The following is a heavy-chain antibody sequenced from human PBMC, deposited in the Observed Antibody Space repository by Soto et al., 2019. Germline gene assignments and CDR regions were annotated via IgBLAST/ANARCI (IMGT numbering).Heavy chain of an antibody. CDR1: GGSVSDYY. J-gene: IGHJ4*02. CDR2: IYNNGIT. Sequence: SETLSLTCSVSGGSVSDYYWSWIRQAPGKGLEWIGYIYNNGITNYNPSLKSRVTISVDTSKKPLSLRLTSVTAADTAVYYCARGGHIWGSYRKSFDYWGQGTLVTVSS. CDR3: ARGGHIWGSYRKSFDY. V-gene: IGHV4-59*02. D-gene: IGHD3-16*02.